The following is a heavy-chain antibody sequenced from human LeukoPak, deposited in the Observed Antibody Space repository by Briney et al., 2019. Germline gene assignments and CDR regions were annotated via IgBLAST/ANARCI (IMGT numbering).Heavy chain of an antibody. J-gene: IGHJ6*03. CDR1: GYSISSGYY. CDR2: IYHSGST. CDR3: ARVRGYYDSSGYGRYYYYMDV. D-gene: IGHD3-22*01. V-gene: IGHV4-38-2*02. Sequence: SETLSLTCTVSGYSISSGYYWGWIRQPPGKGLEWIGSIYHSGSTYYNPSLKSRVTIPVDTSRNQFSLKLSSVTAADTAVYYCARVRGYYDSSGYGRYYYYMDVWGKGTTVTVSS.